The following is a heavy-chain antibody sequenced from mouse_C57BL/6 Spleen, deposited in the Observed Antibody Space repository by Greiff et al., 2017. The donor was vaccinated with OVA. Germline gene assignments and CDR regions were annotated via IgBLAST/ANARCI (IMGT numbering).Heavy chain of an antibody. D-gene: IGHD1-1*01. Sequence: EVKLVESGEGLVKPGGSLKLSCAASGFTFSSYAMSWVRQTPEKRLEWVAYISSGGDYIYYADTVKGRFTISRDNARNTLYLQMSSLKSEDTAMYYCTRRSTTVGSLDYWGQGTTLTVSS. CDR1: GFTFSSYA. CDR3: TRRSTTVGSLDY. J-gene: IGHJ2*01. V-gene: IGHV5-9-1*02. CDR2: ISSGGDYI.